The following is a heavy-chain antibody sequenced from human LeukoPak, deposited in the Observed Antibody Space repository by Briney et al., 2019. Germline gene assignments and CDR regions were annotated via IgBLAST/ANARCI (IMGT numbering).Heavy chain of an antibody. Sequence: PSEALSLTCTVSGGSISSSSYYWVWIRQPPGKGLEWIGSIYYSGSTYYNPSLKSRVTISVDTSKNQFSLKLSSVTAADTAVYYCASFFRVRGVYTNWFDPWGQGTLVTVSS. CDR3: ASFFRVRGVYTNWFDP. CDR2: IYYSGST. J-gene: IGHJ5*02. V-gene: IGHV4-39*07. CDR1: GGSISSSSYY. D-gene: IGHD3-10*01.